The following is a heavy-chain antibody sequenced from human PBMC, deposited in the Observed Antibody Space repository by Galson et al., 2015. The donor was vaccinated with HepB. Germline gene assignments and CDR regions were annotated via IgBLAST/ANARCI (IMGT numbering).Heavy chain of an antibody. D-gene: IGHD3-3*01. J-gene: IGHJ4*02. CDR2: MNPNRGNK. CDR3: TRGADSDFWSGFRF. CDR1: GCTFSTYD. V-gene: IGHV1-8*01. Sequence: SVKVSCKASGCTFSTYDINWVRQAPGQGPEWMGWMNPNRGNKGYAKKFRGRVTMTRDTSINTAYLEMTSLTSNDTAVYYCTRGADSDFWSGFRFWGQGTLVIVSS.